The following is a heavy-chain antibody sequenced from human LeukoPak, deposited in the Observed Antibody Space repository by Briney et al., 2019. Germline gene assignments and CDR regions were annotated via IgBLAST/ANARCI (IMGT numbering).Heavy chain of an antibody. J-gene: IGHJ4*02. V-gene: IGHV3-21*01. CDR2: ISSGGDYI. Sequence: GGSLRLSCAASGFTFTNYNMNWVRQAPGKGLEWVSSISSGGDYIFYADSVKGRFTISRDNAKNSLYLQMNSLRAEDTAVYYCANAWSNFDFWGRGTLVTVSS. CDR3: ANAWSNFDF. CDR1: GFTFTNYN.